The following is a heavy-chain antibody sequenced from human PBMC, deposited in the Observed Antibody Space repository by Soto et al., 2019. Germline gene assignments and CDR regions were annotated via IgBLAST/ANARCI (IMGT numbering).Heavy chain of an antibody. CDR1: GGSFSAYY. V-gene: IGHV4-34*01. CDR2: VNDGGRP. J-gene: IGHJ4*02. D-gene: IGHD3-22*01. Sequence: QVQLQQWGAGLLKPSETLSLTCAVYGGSFSAYYWSWIRQPPGKGLEWIGEVNDGGRPNYSVSLTSRLTISLDTSKNQFSLKLRSVPAADTAVYYCARLGYYHSGGPPWGQGTLVTVSS. CDR3: ARLGYYHSGGPP.